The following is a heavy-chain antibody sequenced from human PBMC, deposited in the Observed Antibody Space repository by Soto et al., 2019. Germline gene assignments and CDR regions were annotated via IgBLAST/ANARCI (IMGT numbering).Heavy chain of an antibody. CDR1: GGSITTGGRY. CDR3: AQALVFTGGDGFDI. V-gene: IGHV4-31*02. D-gene: IGHD1-1*01. CDR2: IYYSGNT. Sequence: QVRLQEWGPGLVKPSQTLSLKCSVSGGSITTGGRYWSCIRQLPGNGLEWIGDIYYSGNTYYNASLKSRVTITVEAAKNQFSLKLSSVTAADTAVYYCAQALVFTGGDGFDIWGQGRLVTVSS. J-gene: IGHJ3*02.